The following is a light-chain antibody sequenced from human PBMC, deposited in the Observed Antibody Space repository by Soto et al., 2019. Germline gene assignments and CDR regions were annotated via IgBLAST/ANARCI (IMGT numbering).Light chain of an antibody. Sequence: QTVVTQPPSASGTPGQRVIISCSGSNSNIGNNFVYWYQQLPGAAPRLLIYRNSYRPAGAPDRFSGSKSGTSASLTISGLRSEDEADYYCASWDDSLSVVFGGGTKVTVL. J-gene: IGLJ2*01. CDR1: NSNIGNNF. CDR2: RNS. CDR3: ASWDDSLSVV. V-gene: IGLV1-47*01.